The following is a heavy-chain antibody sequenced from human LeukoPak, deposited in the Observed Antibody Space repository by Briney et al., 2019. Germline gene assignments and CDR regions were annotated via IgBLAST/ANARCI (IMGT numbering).Heavy chain of an antibody. CDR1: GFTFSSYH. D-gene: IGHD3-22*01. CDR3: ARAQYYSDSTGYYYLHY. Sequence: GGSLRLSCVGSGFTFSSYHMNWVRQAPGKGLEWVSYISSSSSTIYYADSVKGRFTISRDNAKNSLYLQTNSLRAEDTAVYYCARAQYYSDSTGYYYLHYWGQGTLVTVST. V-gene: IGHV3-48*01. CDR2: ISSSSSTI. J-gene: IGHJ4*02.